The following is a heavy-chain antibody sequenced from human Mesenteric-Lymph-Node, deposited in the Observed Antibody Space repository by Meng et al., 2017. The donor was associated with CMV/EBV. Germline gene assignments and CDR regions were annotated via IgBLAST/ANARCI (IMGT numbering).Heavy chain of an antibody. V-gene: IGHV3-23*01. Sequence: GESLKISCAVSGFTFSDHYMDWVRQAPGEGLEWVSAISGSGGSTYYAGSVKGRFTISRDNFKNTLYLQMKSLRGEDTAVYYCAKDGATRRLAGNGMDVWGQGTTVTVSS. D-gene: IGHD6-19*01. CDR2: ISGSGGST. CDR3: AKDGATRRLAGNGMDV. J-gene: IGHJ6*02. CDR1: GFTFSDHY.